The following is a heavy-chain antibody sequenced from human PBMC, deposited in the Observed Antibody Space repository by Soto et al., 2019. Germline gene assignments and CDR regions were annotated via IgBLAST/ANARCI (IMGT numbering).Heavy chain of an antibody. CDR3: AKDSSLLPLTSAMDV. V-gene: IGHV3-43*01. Sequence: GESLTLSCAASGFTFDDYTMDWVRQAPGKGLEWVALISWDGSSTYYADSGKERFTISRDNSKNSLYLKMNSVSTADTALYYCAKDSSLLPLTSAMDVWGQGTTVTVSS. D-gene: IGHD6-13*01. CDR1: GFTFDDYT. CDR2: ISWDGSST. J-gene: IGHJ6*02.